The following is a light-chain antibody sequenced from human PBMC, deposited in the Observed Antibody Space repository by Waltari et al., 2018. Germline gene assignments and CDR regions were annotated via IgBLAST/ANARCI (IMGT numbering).Light chain of an antibody. V-gene: IGKV1-39*01. CDR1: QNIRTY. J-gene: IGKJ4*01. CDR2: GAS. Sequence: DIQMTQSPSSLSASVGDTVTVTCRASQNIRTYLNWYQQKTAKAPKPLIYGASTLQRGVPSRFRGSASGTEFTLTVTNLQPDDFATYFCQQSFSSPLHFGGGTRVDI. CDR3: QQSFSSPLH.